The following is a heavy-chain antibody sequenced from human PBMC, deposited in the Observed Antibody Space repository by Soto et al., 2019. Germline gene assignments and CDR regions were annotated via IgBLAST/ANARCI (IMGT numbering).Heavy chain of an antibody. V-gene: IGHV3-30-3*01. CDR1: GFTFSNYA. J-gene: IGHJ4*02. CDR3: ARDLWPISPKFDY. Sequence: PGGSLRLSCAASGFTFSNYAMHWVRQAPGKGLEWVAFISYDGSNKYYTDSVKGRFTISRDNSKNTLYLQMNSLRTEDTAVYYCARDLWPISPKFDYWGQGTLVTVSS. CDR2: ISYDGSNK.